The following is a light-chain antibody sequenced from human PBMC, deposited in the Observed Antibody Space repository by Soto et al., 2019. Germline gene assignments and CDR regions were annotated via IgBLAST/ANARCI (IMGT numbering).Light chain of an antibody. Sequence: QSALTQPRSVSGSPGQSVTISCTGTSSDVGGHNYVSWYQQHPGKAPQLMIYDVSKRPSGVPDRFSGSKSGNTASLTISGLQADDEADYYCCSYADDSTVIFGGGTKLTVL. CDR1: SSDVGGHNY. V-gene: IGLV2-11*01. J-gene: IGLJ2*01. CDR2: DVS. CDR3: CSYADDSTVI.